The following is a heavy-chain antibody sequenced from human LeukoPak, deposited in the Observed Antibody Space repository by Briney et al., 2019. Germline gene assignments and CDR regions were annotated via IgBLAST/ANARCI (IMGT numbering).Heavy chain of an antibody. Sequence: KPSETLSLTCTVSGGSISSYYWSWIRQPPGKGLEWIGYIYYSGSTNYNPSLKSRVTISVDTSKNQFSLKLSSVTAADTAVYYCARYCSGGSCLLPPLFDYWGQGTLVTVSS. J-gene: IGHJ4*02. CDR2: IYYSGST. CDR3: ARYCSGGSCLLPPLFDY. CDR1: GGSISSYY. D-gene: IGHD2-15*01. V-gene: IGHV4-59*01.